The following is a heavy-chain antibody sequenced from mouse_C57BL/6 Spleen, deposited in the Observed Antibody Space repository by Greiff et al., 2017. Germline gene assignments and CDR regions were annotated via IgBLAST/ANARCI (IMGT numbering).Heavy chain of an antibody. D-gene: IGHD1-1*01. Sequence: VQLQQPGAELVMPGASVKLSCKASGYTFTSYWMPWVKQRPGQGLEWIGAIDPSDSYTYYNQKFKGKSTLTVDKSSSTAYMQLSRLTSEDSAVYYCARSGYGRRKGYFDYWGQGTTRTVSS. CDR3: ARSGYGRRKGYFDY. J-gene: IGHJ2*01. CDR1: GYTFTSYW. V-gene: IGHV1-69*01. CDR2: IDPSDSYT.